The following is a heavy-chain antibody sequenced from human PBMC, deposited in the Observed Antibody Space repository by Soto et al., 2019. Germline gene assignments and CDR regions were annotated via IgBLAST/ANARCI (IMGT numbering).Heavy chain of an antibody. D-gene: IGHD5-12*01. CDR2: IIPIFGTA. CDR1: GGTFSSYA. Sequence: QVQLVQSGAEVKKPGSSVKVSCKASGGTFSSYAISWVRQAPGQGLEWMGGIIPIFGTANYAQKFQGRVTITADESTSTAYMELSSLRSGDTAVYYCARVIVATIPTIYWFDPWGQGTLVTVSS. CDR3: ARVIVATIPTIYWFDP. J-gene: IGHJ5*02. V-gene: IGHV1-69*01.